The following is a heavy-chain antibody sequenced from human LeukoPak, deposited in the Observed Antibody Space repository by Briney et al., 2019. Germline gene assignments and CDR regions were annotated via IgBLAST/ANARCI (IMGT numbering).Heavy chain of an antibody. CDR3: ARRGGTSGWGAFDI. D-gene: IGHD2-2*01. J-gene: IGHJ3*02. Sequence: GGSLRLSCAASGFTFSSHAMNWVRQPPGKGLDWVSSIDKSGDGAFYADSVKGRFTISRNNSKNTLYLQMNSLRREDTAVYYCARRGGTSGWGAFDIWGQGTMVTVSS. CDR1: GFTFSSHA. CDR2: IDKSGDGA. V-gene: IGHV3-23*01.